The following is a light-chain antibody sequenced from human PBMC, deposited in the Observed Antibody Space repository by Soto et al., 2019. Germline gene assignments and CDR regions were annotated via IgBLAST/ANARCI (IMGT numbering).Light chain of an antibody. CDR1: QSISSW. CDR3: QQYNSYSET. CDR2: DAS. J-gene: IGKJ1*01. Sequence: DIQMTQSPSTLSASVGDRVTITCRASQSISSWLAWYQQKPGEAPKLLIYDASSLESGVPSRFSGSGSGTEFTLTISSLQPDDFATYYCQQYNSYSETFGHGTKVDIK. V-gene: IGKV1-5*01.